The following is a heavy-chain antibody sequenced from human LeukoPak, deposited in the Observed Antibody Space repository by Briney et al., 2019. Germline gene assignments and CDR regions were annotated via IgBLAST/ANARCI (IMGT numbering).Heavy chain of an antibody. CDR1: GFTFSSYA. V-gene: IGHV3-30-3*01. CDR2: VSYVGTYK. D-gene: IGHD4-17*01. J-gene: IGHJ5*02. CDR3: ARGDYGDFS. Sequence: GGSLRLSCAASGFTFSSYAMHWVRQAPGKGLEWVAVVSYVGTYKYYADSVKGRFTISRDNSKNTLYLQMNSLRAEDTAVYYCARGDYGDFSWGQGTLVTVSS.